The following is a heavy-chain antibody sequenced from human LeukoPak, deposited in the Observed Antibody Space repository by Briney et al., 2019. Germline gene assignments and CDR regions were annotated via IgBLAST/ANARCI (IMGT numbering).Heavy chain of an antibody. CDR2: TSYDGGNR. D-gene: IGHD3-10*01. CDR3: ARKSLCFKYYDY. CDR1: GFTFTSYT. J-gene: IGHJ4*02. Sequence: GTSLRLSCAASGFTFTSYTMHWVRQPPGQGLEWVAATSYDGGNRYYADYVKGRFTISRDNSNNTLFLQMKSLRPEDTAVYFCARKSLCFKYYDYWGQGIWVTVSS. V-gene: IGHV3-30*01.